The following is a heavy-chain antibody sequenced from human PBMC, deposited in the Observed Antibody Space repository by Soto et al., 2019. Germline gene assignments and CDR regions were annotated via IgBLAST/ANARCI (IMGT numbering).Heavy chain of an antibody. CDR3: AREGYCSSGSCALYSHDFFGMDV. Sequence: ASVKVSCKASGYTFTSYGISWVRQAPGQGLEWMGWISAYNGNTNYAQKLQGRVTMTTDTPTSTAYMDLRSLTSDDTAVYYCAREGYCSSGSCALYSHDFFGMDVWGQGTTVTVSS. V-gene: IGHV1-18*01. CDR2: ISAYNGNT. J-gene: IGHJ6*02. CDR1: GYTFTSYG. D-gene: IGHD2-15*01.